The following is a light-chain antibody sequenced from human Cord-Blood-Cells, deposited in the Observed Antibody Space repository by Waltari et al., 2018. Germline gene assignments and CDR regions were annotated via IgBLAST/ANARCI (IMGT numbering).Light chain of an antibody. Sequence: QSALTQPASVSASPGQSITISRTGTSSDVGGYNYASWYQQHPGKAPKLMIYEVSNRPSGVSNRFSGSKSGNTASLTISGLQAEDEADYYCSSYTSSSTPYVFGTGTKVTVL. V-gene: IGLV2-14*01. J-gene: IGLJ1*01. CDR3: SSYTSSSTPYV. CDR2: EVS. CDR1: SSDVGGYNY.